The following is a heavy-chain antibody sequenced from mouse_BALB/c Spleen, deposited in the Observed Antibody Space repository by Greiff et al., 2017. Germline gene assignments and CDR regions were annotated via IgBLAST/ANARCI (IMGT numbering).Heavy chain of an antibody. CDR3: ARGNANDDAMDY. Sequence: EVQLVESGGGLVKPGGSLKLSCAASGFTFSDYYMYWVRQTPEKRLEWVATISDGGGCTYYQDSLKGRFTISRDNAKNNLYLQMSSLTSEDTAMYYCARGNANDDAMDYWGQGTSVTVSS. CDR1: GFTFSDYY. J-gene: IGHJ4*01. CDR2: ISDGGGCT. D-gene: IGHD2-1*01. V-gene: IGHV5-4*02.